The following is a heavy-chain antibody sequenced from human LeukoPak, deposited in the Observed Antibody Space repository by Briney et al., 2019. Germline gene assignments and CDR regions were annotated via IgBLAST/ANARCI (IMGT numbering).Heavy chain of an antibody. J-gene: IGHJ3*02. D-gene: IGHD2-2*01. CDR1: GYTFTSYG. Sequence: ASVKVSCKASGYTFTSYGISWVRQAPRQGLEWMGWISAYNGNTNYAQKLQGRVTMTTDTSTSTAYMELRSLRSDDTAVYYCARGLGYCSSTSCYYGAFDIWGQGTMVTVSS. V-gene: IGHV1-18*01. CDR3: ARGLGYCSSTSCYYGAFDI. CDR2: ISAYNGNT.